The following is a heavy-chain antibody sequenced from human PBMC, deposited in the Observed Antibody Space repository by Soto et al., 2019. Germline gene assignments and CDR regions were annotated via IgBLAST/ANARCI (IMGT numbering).Heavy chain of an antibody. J-gene: IGHJ4*02. CDR2: TSSDGGTK. V-gene: IGHV3-30-3*01. D-gene: IGHD2-21*01. CDR3: AREVVLTEWYFDN. Sequence: QVQLMESGGGVVQPGGSLRLSSATSGFTFSRYSMHWFRQAPGKGLEWVAVTSSDGGTKFYADSVTGRFTVSRDNSKNTLYLQMNSLRPEDTAVYYCAREVVLTEWYFDNWGQGILVTVSS. CDR1: GFTFSRYS.